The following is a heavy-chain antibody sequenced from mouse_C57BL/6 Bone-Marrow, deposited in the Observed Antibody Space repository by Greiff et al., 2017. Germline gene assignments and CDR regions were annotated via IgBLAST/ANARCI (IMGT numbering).Heavy chain of an antibody. Sequence: QVQLQQPGAELVKPGASVKLSCKASGYTFTSYWMQWVKQRPGQGLEWIGEIDPSDSYTNYNQKFKGTATLTVDTSSSTAYMQLSSLTSEDSAVYYCAREKGFYYGYDGYAMDYWGQGTSVTVSS. V-gene: IGHV1-50*01. CDR1: GYTFTSYW. CDR3: AREKGFYYGYDGYAMDY. D-gene: IGHD2-2*01. CDR2: IDPSDSYT. J-gene: IGHJ4*01.